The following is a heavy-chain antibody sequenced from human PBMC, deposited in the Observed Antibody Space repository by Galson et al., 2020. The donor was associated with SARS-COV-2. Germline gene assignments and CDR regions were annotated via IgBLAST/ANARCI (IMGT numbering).Heavy chain of an antibody. CDR2: IFYSETT. CDR3: ARRGGTVITQKSEFEVWRSV. V-gene: IGHV4-39*01. J-gene: IGHJ3*01. Sequence: SCYSVVYRKRARPGLEWIGPIFYSETTYYKPSLRSRVTISVDTSRNQFSLKLNSVTAADTAVYYCARRGGTVITQKSEFEVWRSVW. D-gene: IGHD3-16*01. CDR1: SCY.